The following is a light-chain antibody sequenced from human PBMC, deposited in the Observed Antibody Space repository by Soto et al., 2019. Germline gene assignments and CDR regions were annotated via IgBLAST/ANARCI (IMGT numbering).Light chain of an antibody. CDR2: GAY. CDR1: ESVISY. CDR3: QQYGSSRIT. J-gene: IGKJ5*01. Sequence: EIVMTQSPATLSVSPGERATLSCRASESVISYLAWYQQKPGQAPRLLIYGAYSRATGIPDRFSGSGSGTDFTLTIRRLEPEDFAVYYCQQYGSSRITFGQGTRLEIK. V-gene: IGKV3-20*01.